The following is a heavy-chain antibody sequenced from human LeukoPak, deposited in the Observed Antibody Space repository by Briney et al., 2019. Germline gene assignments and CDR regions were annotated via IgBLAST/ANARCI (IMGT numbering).Heavy chain of an antibody. V-gene: IGHV4-4*02. CDR3: ARGFQVGSSSWFNWFDP. CDR1: GGSISSSNW. Sequence: SGTLSLTCAVSGGSISSSNWWSWVRQPPGKGLEWIGEIYHSGSTNYNPSLKSRVTISVDKSKNQFSLKLSSVTAADTAVYYCARGFQVGSSSWFNWFDPWGQGTLVTVSS. D-gene: IGHD6-13*01. J-gene: IGHJ5*02. CDR2: IYHSGST.